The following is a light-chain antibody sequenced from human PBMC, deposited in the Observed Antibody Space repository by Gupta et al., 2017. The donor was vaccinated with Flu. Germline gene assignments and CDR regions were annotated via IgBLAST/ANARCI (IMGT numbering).Light chain of an antibody. CDR2: QSS. V-gene: IGKV1-5*03. Sequence: QMTQSPSTLTASVGDRVSITCRASQTVNNNLAWYQLKPGQAPKVLIFQSSTLDTGVPSRFRGSGSGTEFTLTISGLQPDDFANYICQQYLHFPTTFGQGTKVQIK. CDR1: QTVNNN. J-gene: IGKJ2*01. CDR3: QQYLHFPTT.